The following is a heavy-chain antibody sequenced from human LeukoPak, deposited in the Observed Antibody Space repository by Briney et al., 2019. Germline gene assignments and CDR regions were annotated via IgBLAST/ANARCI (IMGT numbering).Heavy chain of an antibody. CDR1: GFTFSSYA. CDR2: ISYDGSNK. V-gene: IGHV3-30-3*01. D-gene: IGHD4-17*01. J-gene: IGHJ4*02. Sequence: GGSLRLSCAASGFTFSSYAMHWVRQAPGKGLEWVAVISYDGSNKYYADSVKGRFTISRDNSKNTLYLQMNSLRAEDTAVYYCARDTREDDYGDYVGLLPYWGQGTLVTVSS. CDR3: ARDTREDDYGDYVGLLPY.